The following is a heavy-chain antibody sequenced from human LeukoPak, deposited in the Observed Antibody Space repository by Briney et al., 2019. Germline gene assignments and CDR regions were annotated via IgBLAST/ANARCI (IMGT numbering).Heavy chain of an antibody. V-gene: IGHV3-23*01. J-gene: IGHJ3*02. CDR1: GFTFSSYA. Sequence: GGSLRLSCAASGFTFSSYAMNWVRQAPGMGLEWVSRISGGGGTTFYADAVKGRFTLSRDNSKNTLYLQMDNLRAEDTAVYYCAKGLAAAGPRVAFDIWGQGTMVTVSS. CDR3: AKGLAAAGPRVAFDI. D-gene: IGHD6-13*01. CDR2: ISGGGGTT.